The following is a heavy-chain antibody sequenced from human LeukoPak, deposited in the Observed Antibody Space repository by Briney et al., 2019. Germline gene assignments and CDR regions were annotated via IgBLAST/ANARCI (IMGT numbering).Heavy chain of an antibody. CDR3: ARDFGELLFDY. J-gene: IGHJ4*02. CDR1: GFTFSSYS. V-gene: IGHV3-21*01. D-gene: IGHD3-10*01. Sequence: AGGSLRLSCAASGFTFSSYSMNWVRQAPGKGLEWVSSISSSSYIYYADSVKGRFTISRDNAKNSLYLQMNSLRAEDAVVYYCARDFGELLFDYWGQGTLVTVSS. CDR2: ISSSSYI.